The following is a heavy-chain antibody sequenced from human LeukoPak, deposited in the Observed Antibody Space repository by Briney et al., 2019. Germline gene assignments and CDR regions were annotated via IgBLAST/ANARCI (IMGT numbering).Heavy chain of an antibody. CDR3: ARGDGTFDY. CDR1: GGSISSSSYY. Sequence: PSETLSLTCTVSGGSISSSSYYWSWIRQPPGKGLEWIGYIYYSGSTNYNPSLKSRVTISVDTSKNQFSLKLSSVTAADTAVYYCARGDGTFDYWGQGTLVTVSS. CDR2: IYYSGST. V-gene: IGHV4-61*05. D-gene: IGHD1-1*01. J-gene: IGHJ4*02.